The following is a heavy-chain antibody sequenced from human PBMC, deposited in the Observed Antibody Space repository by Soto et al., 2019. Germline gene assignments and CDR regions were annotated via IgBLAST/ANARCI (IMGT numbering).Heavy chain of an antibody. V-gene: IGHV1-69*08. CDR2: VIPLLDAS. CDR3: ASGKSQMTQDRMCFYYYMDV. Sequence: QVQLVQSGAEVKKPGSSVRISCTASGVAFSNYTFTWVRRAPGQGLEWMGRVIPLLDASNYAEKFQDRITITADRSTSTAYMELSCLKSEDSAIYYGASGKSQMTQDRMCFYYYMDVWGKGTTVTVSS. J-gene: IGHJ6*03. CDR1: GVAFSNYT. D-gene: IGHD2-15*01.